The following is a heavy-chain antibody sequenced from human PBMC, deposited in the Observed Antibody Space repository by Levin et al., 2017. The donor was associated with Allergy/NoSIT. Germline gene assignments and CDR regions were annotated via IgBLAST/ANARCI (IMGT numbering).Heavy chain of an antibody. V-gene: IGHV3-30-3*01. D-gene: IGHD2-15*01. J-gene: IGHJ6*02. CDR1: GFTFRIYA. CDR3: ARDLSYCSGGSCYQYHGVDV. CDR2: ISYDGTKK. Sequence: LSLTCAASGFTFRIYAMHWVRQSPGKGLEWVAIISYDGTKKFYADSVKGRFTISRDNSRNTLYLEMNDLRAEDTAIFSCARDLSYCSGGSCYQYHGVDVWGQGTTVTVSS.